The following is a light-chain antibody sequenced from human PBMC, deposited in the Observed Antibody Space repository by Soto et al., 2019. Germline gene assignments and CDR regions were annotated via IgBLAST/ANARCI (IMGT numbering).Light chain of an antibody. Sequence: EIVLTQSPGTLSFSPGERATLSCRASQSVSSSYLAWYQQKRDQAPRLLIYAASSRASGVPDRFSGSGSGTDFTLKISGLEAEDVGVYYCMQSAHWPWTFGPGTKV. CDR3: MQSAHWPWT. CDR2: AAS. V-gene: IGKV3D-20*02. CDR1: QSVSSSY. J-gene: IGKJ1*01.